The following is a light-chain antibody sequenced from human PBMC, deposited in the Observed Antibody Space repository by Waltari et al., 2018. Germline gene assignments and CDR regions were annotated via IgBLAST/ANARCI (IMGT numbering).Light chain of an antibody. J-gene: IGKJ2*01. CDR3: QQSYSTPVT. CDR2: ATS. CDR1: QSISSY. V-gene: IGKV1-39*01. Sequence: DIKMTQPPSPPPSSVVYRVTPTCRASQSISSYLNWYQQKPGTAPKLLIYATSSLQSGVPSRFSGSGSGTEFTLTISSLQPEDFATYYCQQSYSTPVTFGLGTKVEIK.